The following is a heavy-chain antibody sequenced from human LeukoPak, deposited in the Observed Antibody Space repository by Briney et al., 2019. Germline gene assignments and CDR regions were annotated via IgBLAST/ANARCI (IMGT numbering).Heavy chain of an antibody. CDR1: GFTVSSNY. D-gene: IGHD3-10*01. CDR2: IYSGGST. CDR3: ARLWFGELLPFDY. Sequence: GSLRLSCAASGFTVSSNYMSWVRQAPGKGLEWVSVIYSGGSTYYADSVKGRFTISRDNSKNTLYLQMNSLRAEDTAVYYCARLWFGELLPFDYWGQGTLVTVSS. V-gene: IGHV3-66*01. J-gene: IGHJ4*02.